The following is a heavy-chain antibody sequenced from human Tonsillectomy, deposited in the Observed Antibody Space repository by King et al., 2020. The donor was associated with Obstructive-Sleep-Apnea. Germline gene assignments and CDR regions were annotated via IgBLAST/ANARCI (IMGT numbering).Heavy chain of an antibody. V-gene: IGHV3-9*01. D-gene: IGHD6-13*01. J-gene: IGHJ5*02. CDR3: AKAQAGHTSSTPAS. CDR1: GFTFHDYA. CDR2: ISWNSGSI. Sequence: VQLVESGGGLVQPGRSLRLSCAASGFTFHDYAMHWVRQAPGKGLEWVSGISWNSGSIAYADSVKGRFNISRDNAKKSLHLQMNSLRGEDTALYYCAKAQAGHTSSTPASWGQGTLVTVS.